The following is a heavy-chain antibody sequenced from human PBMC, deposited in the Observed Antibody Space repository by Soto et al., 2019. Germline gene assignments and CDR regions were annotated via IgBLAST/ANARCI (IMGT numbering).Heavy chain of an antibody. CDR1: GYTFTSHG. J-gene: IGHJ6*02. V-gene: IGHV1-18*04. CDR2: ISPKSGSI. Sequence: ASVKVSCKTSGYTFTSHGISWVRQAPGQGLEWMGWISPKSGSIKYAQKFQGRVIMTTDTSTSTAYMEVRSLRSDDTAVYYCVKDRDSNSWPSRDVWGPGTTVTVSS. CDR3: VKDRDSNSWPSRDV. D-gene: IGHD3-22*01.